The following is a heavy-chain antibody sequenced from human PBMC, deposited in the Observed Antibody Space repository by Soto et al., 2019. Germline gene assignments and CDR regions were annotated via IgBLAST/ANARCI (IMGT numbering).Heavy chain of an antibody. V-gene: IGHV1-3*01. D-gene: IGHD5-12*01. CDR2: INAGNGNT. CDR1: GYTFTSYA. Sequence: ASVKVSCKASGYTFTSYAMHWVRQAPGQRLEWMGWINAGNGNTKYSQKFQGRVTITRDTSASTAYMELSSLRSEDTAVYYCAIAGYSGYDLSMFPFDYWGQGTLVTVSS. J-gene: IGHJ4*02. CDR3: AIAGYSGYDLSMFPFDY.